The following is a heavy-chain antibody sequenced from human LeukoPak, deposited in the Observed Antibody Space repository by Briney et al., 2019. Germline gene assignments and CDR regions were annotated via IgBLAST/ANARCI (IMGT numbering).Heavy chain of an antibody. D-gene: IGHD1-26*01. CDR3: ARGQGLWELLLFDY. CDR2: ISGSGSTT. J-gene: IGHJ4*02. CDR1: GFTFSTYA. V-gene: IGHV3-23*01. Sequence: PGGSLRLSCAASGFTFSTYAMSWVRQAPGKGLEWVSAISGSGSTTYYTDSVKGRFTISRDNSKNTLYLQMNSLRAEDTAVYYCARGQGLWELLLFDYWGQGTLVTVSS.